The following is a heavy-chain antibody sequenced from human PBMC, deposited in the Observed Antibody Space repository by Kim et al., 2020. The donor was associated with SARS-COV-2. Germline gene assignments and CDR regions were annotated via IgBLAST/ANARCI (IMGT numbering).Heavy chain of an antibody. CDR1: GGSISSGDYY. CDR3: ARAYDFWSDQNWFDP. CDR2: IYYSGST. V-gene: IGHV4-30-4*01. D-gene: IGHD3-3*01. Sequence: SETLSLTCTVSGGSISSGDYYWSWIRQPPGKGLEWIGYIYYSGSTYYNPSLKSRVTISVDTSKNQFSLKLSSVTAADTAVYYCARAYDFWSDQNWFDPWGQGTLVTVSS. J-gene: IGHJ5*02.